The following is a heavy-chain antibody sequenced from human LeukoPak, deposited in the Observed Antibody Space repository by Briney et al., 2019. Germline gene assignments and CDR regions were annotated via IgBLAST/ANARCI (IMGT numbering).Heavy chain of an antibody. CDR1: GFTFRSYG. Sequence: GGSLRLSCAASGFTFRSYGMHWVRQAPGKGLEWVAYIQNDGSNEQYADSVKGRFSISRDSSKNILYLQMNSLRAEDTAVYYCARDSMPKTGGPLVEASDYYYYMDVWGKGTTVTVSS. V-gene: IGHV3-30*02. CDR2: IQNDGSNE. J-gene: IGHJ6*03. D-gene: IGHD2-2*01. CDR3: ARDSMPKTGGPLVEASDYYYYMDV.